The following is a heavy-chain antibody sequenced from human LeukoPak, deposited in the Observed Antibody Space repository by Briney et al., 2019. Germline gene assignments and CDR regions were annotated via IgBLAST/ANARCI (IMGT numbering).Heavy chain of an antibody. D-gene: IGHD3-3*01. J-gene: IGHJ4*02. V-gene: IGHV3-23*01. Sequence: GGSLRLSCAASGFTFSSYAMSWVRQAPGKGLEWVSAISGSGGSTYYADSVKGRFTISRDNSKNTLYLQMNSLRAEDTAVYYCAKAKRPEGHYDFWSGYNDPLYFDYWGQGTLVTVSS. CDR2: ISGSGGST. CDR3: AKAKRPEGHYDFWSGYNDPLYFDY. CDR1: GFTFSSYA.